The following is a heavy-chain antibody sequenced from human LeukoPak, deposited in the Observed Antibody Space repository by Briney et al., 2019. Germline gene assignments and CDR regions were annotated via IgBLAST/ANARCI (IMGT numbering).Heavy chain of an antibody. Sequence: GGSLRLSCAASGFTFSSYAMSWVRQAPGKGLEWVSAISGSGGSTYYADSVKGRCTISRDNSKNTLYLQMNSLRAEDTAVYYCAKAWGSGYDLVGAFDIWGQGTMATVSS. CDR2: ISGSGGST. CDR1: GFTFSSYA. CDR3: AKAWGSGYDLVGAFDI. D-gene: IGHD5-12*01. V-gene: IGHV3-23*01. J-gene: IGHJ3*02.